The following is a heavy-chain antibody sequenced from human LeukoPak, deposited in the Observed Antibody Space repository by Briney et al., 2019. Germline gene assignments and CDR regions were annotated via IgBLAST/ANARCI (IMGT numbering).Heavy chain of an antibody. CDR1: GGSIDITNY. J-gene: IGHJ3*02. CDR3: ARGWSGSVTAADI. D-gene: IGHD3-3*01. V-gene: IGHV4-4*03. Sequence: PGTLSLTCGVSGGSIDITNYWSWVRQAPGKGLEWIGEISHDGTTNYRPSLRSRVTMSVDTSKNQFSLKLSSVTAADTAVYYCARGWSGSVTAADIWGQGTMVTVSP. CDR2: ISHDGTT.